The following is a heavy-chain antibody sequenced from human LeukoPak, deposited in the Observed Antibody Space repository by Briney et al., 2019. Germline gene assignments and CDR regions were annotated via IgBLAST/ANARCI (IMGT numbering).Heavy chain of an antibody. CDR3: ARVTPDGFSDY. Sequence: SETLSLTCTDSGGTLSFYYWSWIRQPPGKGLEWIGYIYYSGSTTHNPTVKSRITISVDTSKNQFSLNLSSVTAADTAVYYCARVTPDGFSDYWGHGKLGSVSS. J-gene: IGHJ4*03. V-gene: IGHV4-59*08. CDR1: GGTLSFYY. D-gene: IGHD3/OR15-3a*01. CDR2: IYYSGST.